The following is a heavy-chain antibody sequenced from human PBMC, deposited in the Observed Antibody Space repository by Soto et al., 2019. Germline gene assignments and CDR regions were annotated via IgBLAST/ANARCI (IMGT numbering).Heavy chain of an antibody. CDR1: GFTFSSYG. D-gene: IGHD5-18*01. CDR2: ISYDGSNK. CDR3: AGGYSYVPNWFDP. J-gene: IGHJ5*02. V-gene: IGHV3-30*03. Sequence: GGSLRLSCAASGFTFSSYGMHWVRQAPGKGLEWVAVISYDGSNKYYADSVKGRFTISRDNSKNTLYLQMNSLRAEDTAVYYCAGGYSYVPNWFDPWGQGTLVTVSS.